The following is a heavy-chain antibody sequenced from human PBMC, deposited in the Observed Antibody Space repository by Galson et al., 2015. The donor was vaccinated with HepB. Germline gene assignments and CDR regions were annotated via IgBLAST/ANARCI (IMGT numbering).Heavy chain of an antibody. D-gene: IGHD3-10*01. V-gene: IGHV1-69*13. J-gene: IGHJ6*02. Sequence: SVKVSCKASGGTFSSYAISWVRQAPGQGLEWMGGIIPIFGTANYAQKFQGRVTITADESTSTAYMELSSLRSEDTAVYYCAAGTGGHPTYYCYGMDVWGQGTTVTVSS. CDR3: AAGTGGHPTYYCYGMDV. CDR2: IIPIFGTA. CDR1: GGTFSSYA.